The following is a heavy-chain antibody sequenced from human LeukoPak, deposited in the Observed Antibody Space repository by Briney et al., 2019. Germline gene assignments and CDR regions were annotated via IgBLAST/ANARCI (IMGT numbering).Heavy chain of an antibody. CDR1: GFTFSSYG. J-gene: IGHJ4*02. CDR2: IWYDGSNK. V-gene: IGHV3-33*01. CDR3: ARARDGDYLDY. D-gene: IGHD4-17*01. Sequence: PGRSLRLSCAASGFTFSSYGMHWVRQAPGKGLEGVAVIWYDGSNKYYADSVKGRFTISRDNSKNTLYLQMNSLRAEDTAVYYCARARDGDYLDYWGQGTLVTVSS.